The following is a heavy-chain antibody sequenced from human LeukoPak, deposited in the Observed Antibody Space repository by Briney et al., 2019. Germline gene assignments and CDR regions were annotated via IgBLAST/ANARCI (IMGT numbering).Heavy chain of an antibody. V-gene: IGHV4-31*03. CDR2: IHYSGST. CDR3: AREYCSSASCSGIDY. CDR1: GGSINTGDYY. Sequence: SETLSLTCTVSGGSINTGDYYSSWIRQHPGKGLEWIGYIHYSGSTYYNPSLRSRVTISGDTSKNQFSLKLSSVTAADTAVYYCAREYCSSASCSGIDYWGQGTLVTVSS. J-gene: IGHJ4*02. D-gene: IGHD2-2*01.